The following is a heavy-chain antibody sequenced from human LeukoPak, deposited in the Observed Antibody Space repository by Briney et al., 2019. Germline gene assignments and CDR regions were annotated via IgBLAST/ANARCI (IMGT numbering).Heavy chain of an antibody. D-gene: IGHD2-15*01. CDR3: ARLTTGLLSRIDY. CDR1: GGSISSYY. CDR2: IYYSGST. J-gene: IGHJ4*02. V-gene: IGHV4-59*01. Sequence: PSETLSLTCTVSGGSISSYYWSWIRQPPGKGLEWIGYIYYSGSTNYNPSLKSRVTISVDTSKNQFSLKLSSVTAADTAVYYCARLTTGLLSRIDYWGQGTLVTVSS.